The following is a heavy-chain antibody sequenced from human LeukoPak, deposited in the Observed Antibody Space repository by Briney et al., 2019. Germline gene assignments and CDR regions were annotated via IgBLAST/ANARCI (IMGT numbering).Heavy chain of an antibody. Sequence: PGGSLRLSCTASGLTFSNYATTWVRPAPGKGLEWVSSITGSGRGTYYADSVKGRFSVSRDNSQNTVFLHMNSLRADDTALYYCSKDPNGDYVGAFDMWGPGTMVTVSS. CDR3: SKDPNGDYVGAFDM. V-gene: IGHV3-23*01. D-gene: IGHD4-17*01. J-gene: IGHJ3*02. CDR2: ITGSGRGT. CDR1: GLTFSNYA.